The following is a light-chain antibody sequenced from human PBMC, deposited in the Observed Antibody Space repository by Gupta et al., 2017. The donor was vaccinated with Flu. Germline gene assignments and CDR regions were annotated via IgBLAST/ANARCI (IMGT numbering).Light chain of an antibody. V-gene: IGKV3-20*01. CDR3: QQYGSSPRT. CDR2: GAS. J-gene: IGKJ2*01. Sequence: ELVLTQSPDNLSFSSGESATLSCRASQSVSSSYLAWYQQKPGQAPRLLIYGASSRATGIPDRFSGSGSGTDFTLTISRLEPEDFAVYYCQQYGSSPRTFGQGTKLEIK. CDR1: QSVSSSY.